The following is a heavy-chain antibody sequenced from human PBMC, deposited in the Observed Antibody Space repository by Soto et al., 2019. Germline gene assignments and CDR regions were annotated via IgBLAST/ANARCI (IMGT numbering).Heavy chain of an antibody. D-gene: IGHD2-15*01. Sequence: QVQLQQWGAGLLKPSETLSLTCAVYGGSFSGYYWSWIRQPPGKGLEWIGEINHSGSTNYNPSLKSRVTISVDTSKNQFSLKVSSVTAADTAVYYCARGGGGVVVVVAATPFDYWGQGTLVTVSS. CDR3: ARGGGGVVVVVAATPFDY. J-gene: IGHJ4*02. V-gene: IGHV4-34*01. CDR2: INHSGST. CDR1: GGSFSGYY.